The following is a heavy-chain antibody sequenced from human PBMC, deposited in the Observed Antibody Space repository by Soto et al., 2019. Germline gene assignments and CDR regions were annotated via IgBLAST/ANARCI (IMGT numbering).Heavy chain of an antibody. Sequence: SETLSLTCTVSVASIISTTKYWCWIRHPPGRGLEWIGTISSIGSTYYNPSLEGRVTISVDTSKNQFSLKVTSVTAADTGLYYCARQDHGDYEFFFDYWGQGTLVTVSS. V-gene: IGHV4-39*01. D-gene: IGHD4-17*01. J-gene: IGHJ4*02. CDR1: VASIISTTKY. CDR2: ISSIGST. CDR3: ARQDHGDYEFFFDY.